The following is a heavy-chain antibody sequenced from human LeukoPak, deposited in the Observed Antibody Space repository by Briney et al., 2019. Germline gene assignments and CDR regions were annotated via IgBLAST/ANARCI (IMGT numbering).Heavy chain of an antibody. V-gene: IGHV4-59*10. CDR2: ISTSGNS. Sequence: SSETLSLTCAVYGGSFSGYYWSWIRQPAGKGLEWIGRISTSGNSNYNPSLKSRVTMSLDKSKNHFSLNLSSVTAADTAVYYCARENSSSYRAFDIWGQGTMVTVSS. CDR3: ARENSSSYRAFDI. CDR1: GGSFSGYY. J-gene: IGHJ3*02. D-gene: IGHD6-13*01.